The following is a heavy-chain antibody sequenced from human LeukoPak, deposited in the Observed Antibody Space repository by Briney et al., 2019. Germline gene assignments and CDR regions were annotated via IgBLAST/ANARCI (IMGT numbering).Heavy chain of an antibody. D-gene: IGHD6-19*01. CDR3: ARIAVAGTNLDY. J-gene: IGHJ4*02. CDR1: GGSISSSSYY. Sequence: SGTLSLTCTVCGGSISSSSYYWGGIRQPPGKGLEWIGSIYYSGSTYYNPSLKSRVTRSVDTSKNQFFLKLSSVTAADTAVYYCARIAVAGTNLDYWGRGTLVTVSS. CDR2: IYYSGST. V-gene: IGHV4-39*07.